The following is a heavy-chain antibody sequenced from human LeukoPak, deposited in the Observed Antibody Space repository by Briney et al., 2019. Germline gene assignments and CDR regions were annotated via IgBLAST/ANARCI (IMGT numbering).Heavy chain of an antibody. CDR2: VSSDGINT. D-gene: IGHD3-3*01. CDR3: AKPFGFLEWLYGGYFDS. CDR1: VFTFSNFA. Sequence: GGSLRLSCSASVFTFSNFAMSWVRQAPGKGLEWVSAVSSDGINTYYTDSLKGRFTISRDNSKNTVFLQMHSLTAEDTAVYYCAKPFGFLEWLYGGYFDSWGQGTLVTVSS. V-gene: IGHV3-23*01. J-gene: IGHJ4*02.